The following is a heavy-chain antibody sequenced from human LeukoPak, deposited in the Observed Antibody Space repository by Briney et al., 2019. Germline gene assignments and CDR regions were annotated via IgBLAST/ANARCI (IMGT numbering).Heavy chain of an antibody. J-gene: IGHJ5*02. CDR2: IKPDGSDT. CDR3: AKESGYSSSWFLNWFDP. CDR1: GFTFTTHW. V-gene: IGHV3-74*01. Sequence: QPGGSLRLSCGASGFTFTTHWIHWVRQAPGKGLVWVSRIKPDGSDTNYADSVKGRFTISRDNSKNTLYLQMNSLRAEDTAVYYCAKESGYSSSWFLNWFDPWGQGTLVTVSS. D-gene: IGHD6-13*01.